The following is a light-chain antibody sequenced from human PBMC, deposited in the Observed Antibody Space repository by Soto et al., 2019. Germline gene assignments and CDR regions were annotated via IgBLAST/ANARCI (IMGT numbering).Light chain of an antibody. CDR3: QQYNIPLFT. Sequence: DIPMTQSPSTLSASVGDRATITCRASQSLSSWVARYQQKPGKAHTLLIYDASSLESGVPSRFSGSGSGTEFTLTIICLKPNDCASYYCQQYNIPLFTFDQGTKLEIK. CDR1: QSLSSW. J-gene: IGKJ2*01. CDR2: DAS. V-gene: IGKV1-5*01.